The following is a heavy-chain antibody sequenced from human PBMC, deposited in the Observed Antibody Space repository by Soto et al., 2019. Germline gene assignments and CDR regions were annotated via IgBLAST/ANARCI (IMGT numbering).Heavy chain of an antibody. Sequence: PGWSLRLSCAASGFTFSSYAMSWVRQAPGKGLEWVSAISGSGGSTYYADSVKGRFTISRDNSKNTLYLQMNSLRAEDTAVYYCAKVHTAARGNNWFDTWGQGTLVTVSS. CDR2: ISGSGGST. CDR1: GFTFSSYA. V-gene: IGHV3-23*01. CDR3: AKVHTAARGNNWFDT. J-gene: IGHJ5*02. D-gene: IGHD2-2*01.